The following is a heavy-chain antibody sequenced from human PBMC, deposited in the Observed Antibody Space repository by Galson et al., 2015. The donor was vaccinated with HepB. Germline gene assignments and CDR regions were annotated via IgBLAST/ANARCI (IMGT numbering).Heavy chain of an antibody. D-gene: IGHD3-16*02. CDR2: ISAYNGNT. Sequence: SCKASGYTFTSYGISWVRQAPGQGLEWMGWISAYNGNTNYAQKLQGRVTMTTDTSTSTAYMELRSLRSDDTAVYYCARANYDYVWGSYRPNNWFDPWGQGTLVTVSS. CDR1: GYTFTSYG. J-gene: IGHJ5*02. CDR3: ARANYDYVWGSYRPNNWFDP. V-gene: IGHV1-18*04.